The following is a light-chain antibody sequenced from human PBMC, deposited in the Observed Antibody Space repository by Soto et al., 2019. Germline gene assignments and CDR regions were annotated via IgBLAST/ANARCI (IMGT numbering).Light chain of an antibody. Sequence: QLVLTQSPSASASLGASVKLTCTLSSGHSSYAIAWHQQQPEKGPRYLMKLNSDGSHSKGDGIPDRFSGSSSGAERYLTISSIQSEDEADDYCQTWGTGIVVFGGGTKLTVL. CDR1: SGHSSYA. J-gene: IGLJ2*01. CDR3: QTWGTGIVV. V-gene: IGLV4-69*01. CDR2: LNSDGSH.